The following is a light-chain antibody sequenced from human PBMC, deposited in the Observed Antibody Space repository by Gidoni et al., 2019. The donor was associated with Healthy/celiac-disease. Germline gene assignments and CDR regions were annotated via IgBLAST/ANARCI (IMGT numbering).Light chain of an antibody. CDR1: QSIRIY. V-gene: IGKV1-39*01. CDR2: TAS. Sequence: DIQMPQSPSSLSASVGDRVTITCRASQSIRIYLNWYQQKPGKAPKLLIYTASSLQSGVQARFSGSGSGTDFTLTISSLQPEDFATYDCQKSYSTPRTCGQGTKVEIK. J-gene: IGKJ1*01. CDR3: QKSYSTPRT.